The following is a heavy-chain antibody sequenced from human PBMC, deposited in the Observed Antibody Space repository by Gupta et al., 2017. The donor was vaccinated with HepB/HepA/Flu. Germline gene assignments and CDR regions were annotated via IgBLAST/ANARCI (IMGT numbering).Heavy chain of an antibody. CDR2: ISSSSSYI. CDR1: GFTFSSYS. CDR3: ARGVCSSTSCYLERWLSHDYMDV. D-gene: IGHD2-2*01. Sequence: EVQLVESGGGLVKPGGSLRLSCAASGFTFSSYSMNWVRQAPGKGLEWVSSISSSSSYIYYADSVKGRFTISRDNAKNSLYLQMNSLRAEDTAVYYCARGVCSSTSCYLERWLSHDYMDVWGKGTTVTVSS. V-gene: IGHV3-21*01. J-gene: IGHJ6*03.